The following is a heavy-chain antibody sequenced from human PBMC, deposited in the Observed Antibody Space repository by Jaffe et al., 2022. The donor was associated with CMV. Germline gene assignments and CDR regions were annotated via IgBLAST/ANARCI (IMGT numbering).Heavy chain of an antibody. CDR1: GFTFSSHW. Sequence: EVQLVESGGGLVQPGGSLRLSCAASGFTFSSHWMHWVRQAPGKGLVWVSRIISDGSMTNYADSVKGRFTISRDNAKNTLYLQMSSLRAEDTAVYYCATGNYDYIWGTFGHWGQGTLVTVSS. CDR3: ATGNYDYIWGTFGH. J-gene: IGHJ4*02. CDR2: IISDGSMT. D-gene: IGHD3-16*01. V-gene: IGHV3-74*01.